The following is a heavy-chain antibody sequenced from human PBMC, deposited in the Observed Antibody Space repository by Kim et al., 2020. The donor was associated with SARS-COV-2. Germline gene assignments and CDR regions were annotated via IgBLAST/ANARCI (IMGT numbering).Heavy chain of an antibody. D-gene: IGHD4-17*01. CDR3: AREKLLRWQTFPREGSAFDI. CDR2: ISSSGSTI. CDR1: GFTFSDYY. V-gene: IGHV3-11*04. Sequence: GGSLRLSCAASGFTFSDYYMSWIRQAPGKGLEWVSYISSSGSTIYYADSVKGRFTISRDNAKNSLYLQMNSLRAEDTAVYYCAREKLLRWQTFPREGSAFDIWGQGTMVTVSS. J-gene: IGHJ3*02.